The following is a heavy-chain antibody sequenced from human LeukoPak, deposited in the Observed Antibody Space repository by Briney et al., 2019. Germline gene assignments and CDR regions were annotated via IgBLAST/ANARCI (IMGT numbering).Heavy chain of an antibody. Sequence: PSKTLSLTCTVSGGSISSGSYYWSWIRQPAGKGLEWIGRIYTSGSTNYNPSLKSRVTISVDTSKNQFSLKLSSVTAADTAVYYCAREGCGDRTSCYYSSNWFDPWGQGTLVTVSS. J-gene: IGHJ5*02. CDR1: GGSISSGSYY. CDR3: AREGCGDRTSCYYSSNWFDP. D-gene: IGHD2-2*01. V-gene: IGHV4-61*02. CDR2: IYTSGST.